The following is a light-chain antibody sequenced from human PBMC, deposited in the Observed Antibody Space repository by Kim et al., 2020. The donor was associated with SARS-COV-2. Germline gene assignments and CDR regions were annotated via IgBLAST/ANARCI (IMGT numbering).Light chain of an antibody. CDR2: GAN. J-gene: IGKJ1*01. Sequence: EIVLTQSPGTLSLSPGERATLSCRASQSVSSDYLAWYQQKPGQSPRLLIYGANDRATGIPDRFSGSGSGTDFTLTISRLEPEDFVVYFCQQYATSPRTFCQDTTVDIK. CDR1: QSVSSDY. CDR3: QQYATSPRT. V-gene: IGKV3-20*01.